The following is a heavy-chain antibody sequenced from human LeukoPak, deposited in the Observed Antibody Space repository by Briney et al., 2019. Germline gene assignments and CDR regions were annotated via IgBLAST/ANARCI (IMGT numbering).Heavy chain of an antibody. Sequence: PGGSLRLSCAASGFTVINSFMSWVRQAPGKGLEWVSIMYAGGTTYSADSVKGRFIISRDESKNALYLQMNNLRVDDTAVYYCARITRKAWYFDLWGRGNLVTVSS. D-gene: IGHD1-14*01. CDR3: ARITRKAWYFDL. CDR1: GFTVINSF. V-gene: IGHV3-53*01. CDR2: MYAGGTT. J-gene: IGHJ2*01.